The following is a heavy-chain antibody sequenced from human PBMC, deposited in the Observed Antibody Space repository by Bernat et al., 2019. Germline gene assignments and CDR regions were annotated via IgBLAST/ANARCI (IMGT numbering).Heavy chain of an antibody. D-gene: IGHD4-23*01. Sequence: QVQLQESGPGLVKPSQTLSLTCTVSGGSITSGSYYWSWIRQPAGKGLEWIGRTYTTGSSNYNPSHKSRATMSVDTSKNQFSLELSSVTAADTAVYYCAGGGGSRFWFDPWGQGTLVTVSS. CDR2: TYTTGSS. J-gene: IGHJ5*02. V-gene: IGHV4-61*02. CDR1: GGSITSGSYY. CDR3: AGGGGSRFWFDP.